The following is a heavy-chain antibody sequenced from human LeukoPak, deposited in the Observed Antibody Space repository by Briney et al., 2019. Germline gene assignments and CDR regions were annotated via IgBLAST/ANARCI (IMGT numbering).Heavy chain of an antibody. CDR1: GGSISSYY. V-gene: IGHV4-59*01. CDR2: IYYSGST. J-gene: IGHJ4*02. D-gene: IGHD5-18*01. Sequence: SETLSLTCTVSGGSISSYYWSWIRQPPGKGLEWIGYIYYSGSTNYNPSLKSRVTISVDTSKNQFSLKLSSVTAADTAVYYCARQYQSYGYYFDYWGQGTLVTVSS. CDR3: ARQYQSYGYYFDY.